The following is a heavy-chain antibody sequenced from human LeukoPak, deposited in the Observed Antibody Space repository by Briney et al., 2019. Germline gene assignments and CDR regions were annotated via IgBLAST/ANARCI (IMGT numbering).Heavy chain of an antibody. D-gene: IGHD5-24*01. J-gene: IGHJ4*02. V-gene: IGHV3-43D*03. CDR3: AKEGVQMAYDY. CDR2: ISWDGGST. CDR1: GFTFDDYA. Sequence: PGGSLRLSCAASGFTFDDYAMHWVRQAPGKGLQWVSLISWDGGSTYYADSVKGRFTISRDNSKNSLYLRMNSLRPEDTALYYCAKEGVQMAYDYWGQGTLVTVSS.